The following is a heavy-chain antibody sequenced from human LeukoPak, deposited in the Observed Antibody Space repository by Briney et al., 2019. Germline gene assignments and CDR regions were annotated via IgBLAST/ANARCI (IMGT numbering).Heavy chain of an antibody. Sequence: PGGSLILSCTASGFTFGDYAMSWFRQAPGKGLEWVGFIRSKAYGGTTEYAASVKGRFTISRDDSKSIAYLQMNSLKTEDTAVYYCTRAGIAVAGTGVYWGQGTLVTVSS. CDR3: TRAGIAVAGTGVY. CDR2: IRSKAYGGTT. CDR1: GFTFGDYA. D-gene: IGHD6-19*01. J-gene: IGHJ4*02. V-gene: IGHV3-49*03.